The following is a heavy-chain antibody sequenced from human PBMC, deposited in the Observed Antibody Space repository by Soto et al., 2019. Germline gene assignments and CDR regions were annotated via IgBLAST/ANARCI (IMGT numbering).Heavy chain of an antibody. Sequence: GGSLRLSCAASGFTVSSNYMSWVRQAPGKGLEWVSVIYSGGKTDYADSVKGRFTTSRDNSKRTVYLQMNSLRAEDTGVYYCARARDGYNFLYEPTWGQGTLVTVSS. CDR1: GFTVSSNY. CDR2: IYSGGKT. V-gene: IGHV3-53*01. CDR3: ARARDGYNFLYEPT. D-gene: IGHD5-12*01. J-gene: IGHJ4*02.